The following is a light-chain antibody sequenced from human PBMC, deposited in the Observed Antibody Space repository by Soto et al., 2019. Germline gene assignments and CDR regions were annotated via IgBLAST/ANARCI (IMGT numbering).Light chain of an antibody. Sequence: ENVLTQSPGTLSLSPGETATLSCRASQTVGTNFLAWYQQKPGQAPRLLMFGTSNRATDIPDRFGGSGSGTDFTLTISRLEPEDVAVYYCQHYSRTLPWTFGQGTKVEIK. V-gene: IGKV3-20*01. J-gene: IGKJ1*01. CDR2: GTS. CDR3: QHYSRTLPWT. CDR1: QTVGTNF.